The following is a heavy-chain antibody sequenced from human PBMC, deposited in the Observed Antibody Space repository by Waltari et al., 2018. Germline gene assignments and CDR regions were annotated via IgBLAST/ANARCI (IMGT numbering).Heavy chain of an antibody. CDR3: ERGRKEQWLFLFDY. D-gene: IGHD6-19*01. V-gene: IGHV4-4*02. CDR1: GGSISSSNW. CDR2: IYHSGST. J-gene: IGHJ4*02. Sequence: QVQLQESGPGLVKPSGTLSLTCAVSGGSISSSNWWSWVRQPPGKGLGWLGEIYHSGSTNDNPTLKSRVTISVDKSKYQFSLELSSVTAADTAVYYCERGRKEQWLFLFDYWGQGTLVTVSS.